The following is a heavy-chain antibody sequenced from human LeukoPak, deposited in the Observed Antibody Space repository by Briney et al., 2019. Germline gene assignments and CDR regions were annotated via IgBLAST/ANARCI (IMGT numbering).Heavy chain of an antibody. J-gene: IGHJ4*02. CDR1: TSR. Sequence: ASVKVSCKATSRISWVRQAPGQGLEWMGWIGTYGGDTYYAQKFQGRITVTTDTSTSTVYMELRNLRSDDTAVYYCARAPRPDPYYFDYWGQGTLVTVSS. V-gene: IGHV1-18*01. CDR2: IGTYGGDT. CDR3: ARAPRPDPYYFDY.